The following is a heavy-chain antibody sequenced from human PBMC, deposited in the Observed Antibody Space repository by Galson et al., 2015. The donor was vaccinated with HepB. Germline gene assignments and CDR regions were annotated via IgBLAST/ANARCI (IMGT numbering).Heavy chain of an antibody. D-gene: IGHD2-2*01. V-gene: IGHV3-23*01. CDR3: AKMKGQLIGNYSMDV. CDR1: GFTFSNYA. CDR2: ISGSGDKT. Sequence: SLRLSCAASGFTFSNYAMSWVRQAPGKGLEWVSVISGSGDKTYYADSVKGRFTISRDNSKSTLYLQMNSLRAEDTALYYCAKMKGQLIGNYSMDVWGQGTTVTVSS. J-gene: IGHJ6*02.